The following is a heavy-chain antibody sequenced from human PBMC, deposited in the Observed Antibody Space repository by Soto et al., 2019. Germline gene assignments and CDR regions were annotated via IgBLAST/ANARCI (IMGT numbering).Heavy chain of an antibody. CDR2: ISSSSSYI. CDR1: GFTFSSYS. D-gene: IGHD2-2*02. V-gene: IGHV3-21*01. Sequence: VGSLRLSCAASGFTFSSYSMNWVRQAPGKGLEWVSSISSSSSYIYYADSVKGRFTISRDNAKNSLYLQMNSLRAEDTAVYYCARDVVVPAAIGDYYYYYGMDVWGQGTTVTVSS. J-gene: IGHJ6*02. CDR3: ARDVVVPAAIGDYYYYYGMDV.